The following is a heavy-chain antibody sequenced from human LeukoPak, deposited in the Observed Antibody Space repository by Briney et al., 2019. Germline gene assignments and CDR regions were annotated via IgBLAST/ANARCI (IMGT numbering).Heavy chain of an antibody. D-gene: IGHD3-22*01. Sequence: SETLSLTCTVSGGSLITYYWSWIRQSPGKGLEWLGHIYYTGRTKYNTSLKSRVTISVDTSRNQFSLKLSSVTAADTAVYYCARDLGGHYDSSGYYPDGFDMWGQGILVTVSS. CDR2: IYYTGRT. V-gene: IGHV4-59*01. CDR3: ARDLGGHYDSSGYYPDGFDM. CDR1: GGSLITYY. J-gene: IGHJ3*02.